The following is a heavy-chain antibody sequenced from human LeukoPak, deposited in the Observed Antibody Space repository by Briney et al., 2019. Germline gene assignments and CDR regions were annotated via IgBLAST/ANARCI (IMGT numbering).Heavy chain of an antibody. D-gene: IGHD3-22*01. V-gene: IGHV4-59*08. J-gene: IGHJ3*02. CDR2: IYYSGST. CDR3: ARREDYYDSSGYHQGAFDI. CDR1: GGSISSYY. Sequence: PSETLSLTCTVSGGSISSYYWSWIRQPPGKGLEWIGYIYYSGSTNYNPSLKSRVTISVDTSKNQFSLKLSSVTAADTAVYYRARREDYYDSSGYHQGAFDIWGQGTMVTVSS.